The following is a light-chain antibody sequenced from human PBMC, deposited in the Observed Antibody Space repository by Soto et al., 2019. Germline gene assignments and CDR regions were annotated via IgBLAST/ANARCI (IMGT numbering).Light chain of an antibody. CDR2: AVS. Sequence: EIMMTQSPGTLSASPGERATLSCRASQSVSSNLAGDQQKPGQAPRLLIYAVSTRATGIPARFSGSGSGTEFTLTISSLQSEDFAVYYCQQYNKWPLTFGQGTKVEIK. V-gene: IGKV3-15*01. CDR3: QQYNKWPLT. J-gene: IGKJ1*01. CDR1: QSVSSN.